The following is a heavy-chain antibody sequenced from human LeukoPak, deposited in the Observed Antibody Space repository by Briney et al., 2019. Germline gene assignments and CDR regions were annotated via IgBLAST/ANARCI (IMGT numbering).Heavy chain of an antibody. Sequence: PGGSLRLSCAASGFTFSSYAMSWVRQAPGKGLERVSSMSGSGGSTYYADSVKGRFTISRDDSKNTLYLQMNSLRAEDTAVYYCARVRYGELDVWGQGTTVTVSS. D-gene: IGHD4-17*01. J-gene: IGHJ6*02. V-gene: IGHV3-23*01. CDR3: ARVRYGELDV. CDR1: GFTFSSYA. CDR2: MSGSGGST.